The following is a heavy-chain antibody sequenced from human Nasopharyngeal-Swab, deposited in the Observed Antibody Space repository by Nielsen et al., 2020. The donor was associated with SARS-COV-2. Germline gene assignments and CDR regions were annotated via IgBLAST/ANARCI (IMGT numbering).Heavy chain of an antibody. V-gene: IGHV3-7*03. CDR3: ATTRGLGPGGWFES. CDR2: IKQDGGEK. J-gene: IGHJ5*01. CDR1: GFTFSSYW. Sequence: GESLKISCAASGFTFSSYWMSWVRQAPGKGLEWVANIKQDGGEKNYVDSVKGRFTISRDNAKNSLYLQMSSLRAEDTAVYYCATTRGLGPGGWFESWGQGTLVTVSS. D-gene: IGHD1-1*01.